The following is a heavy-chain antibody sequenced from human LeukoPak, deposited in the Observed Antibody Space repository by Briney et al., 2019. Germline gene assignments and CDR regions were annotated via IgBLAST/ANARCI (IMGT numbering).Heavy chain of an antibody. V-gene: IGHV4-4*07. D-gene: IGHD6-19*01. CDR3: ARGDSSGWYSVAFDI. CDR1: GGSISSYY. J-gene: IGHJ3*02. Sequence: PSETLSLTCTVSGGSISSYYWSWIRQPAGKGLEWIGRIYTSGSTNYNPSLKSRVTMSVDTSKNQFSLKLSSVTAADTAVYYCARGDSSGWYSVAFDIWGQGTMVTVSS. CDR2: IYTSGST.